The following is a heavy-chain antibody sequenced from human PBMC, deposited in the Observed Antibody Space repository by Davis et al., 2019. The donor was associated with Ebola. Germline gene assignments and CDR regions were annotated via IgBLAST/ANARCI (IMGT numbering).Heavy chain of an antibody. J-gene: IGHJ4*02. CDR2: IYYSGST. CDR1: GGSISSYY. Sequence: SETLSLTCTVSGGSISSYYWSWIRQPPGKGLEWIGYIYYSGSTNYNPSLKSRVTISVDTSKNQFSLKLSSVTAADTAVYYCASVAYSSGWGAIDYWGQGTLVTVSS. V-gene: IGHV4-59*01. CDR3: ASVAYSSGWGAIDY. D-gene: IGHD6-19*01.